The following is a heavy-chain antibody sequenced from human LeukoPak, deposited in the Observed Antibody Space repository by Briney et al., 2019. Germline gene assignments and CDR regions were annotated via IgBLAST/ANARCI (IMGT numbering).Heavy chain of an antibody. CDR2: IYYSGST. Sequence: SETLSLTCTVSGGSISSHYWSWIRQPPGKGLEWIGYIYYSGSTNYNPSLKSRVTVSVDTSKNQFSLKLSSVTAADTAVYYCARGVYYYYYYMDVWGKGTTVTVSS. J-gene: IGHJ6*03. V-gene: IGHV4-59*11. CDR1: GGSISSHY. CDR3: ARGVYYYYYYMDV.